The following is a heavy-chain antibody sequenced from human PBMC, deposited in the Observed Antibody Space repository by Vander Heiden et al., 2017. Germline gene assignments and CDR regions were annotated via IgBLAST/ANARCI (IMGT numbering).Heavy chain of an antibody. V-gene: IGHV3-23*01. CDR2: ISGSGGST. Sequence: EVQLLESGGGLVQPGGSLRLSCAASGFTFSGDAMSWGRQAPGKGLGGVSAISGSGGSTYYADAVKGRFTISRDNSKNTLYLQMNSLRAEDTAVYYCAKVNGVFPAKQQWVYWGQGTLVTVSS. CDR3: AKVNGVFPAKQQWVY. D-gene: IGHD2-8*01. J-gene: IGHJ4*02. CDR1: GFTFSGDA.